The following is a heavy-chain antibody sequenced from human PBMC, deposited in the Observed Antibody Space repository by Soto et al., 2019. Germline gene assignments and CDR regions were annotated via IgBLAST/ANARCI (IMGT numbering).Heavy chain of an antibody. V-gene: IGHV3-23*01. CDR1: GVTFSNYA. CDR2: IIGGGSST. J-gene: IGHJ2*01. Sequence: EVQLLESGGGLVQPGGSLRLSCAASGVTFSNYAMSWVRQAPGKGLEWVSAIIGGGSSTYYADSVKGRFTISRDNSKNTLYLQMNSLRAEDTAVYYCAKGTAVQYCYFDLWGRGTLVTVSS. CDR3: AKGTAVQYCYFDL. D-gene: IGHD2-2*01.